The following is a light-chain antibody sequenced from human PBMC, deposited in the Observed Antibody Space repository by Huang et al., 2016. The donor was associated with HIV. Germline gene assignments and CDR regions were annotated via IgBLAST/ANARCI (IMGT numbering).Light chain of an antibody. CDR3: MQGTHRPPYT. V-gene: IGKV2-30*02. Sequence: DVVMTQSPLSLPVTLGQPASISCRSSQSLVHSDGNTYLNWFQQRPGQSPRSLIYKVDNRDSGVPDRFSGSGSGTDFTLKISRVEAEDVGVYYCMQGTHRPPYTFGQGTKLEIK. CDR2: KVD. CDR1: QSLVHSDGNTY. J-gene: IGKJ2*01.